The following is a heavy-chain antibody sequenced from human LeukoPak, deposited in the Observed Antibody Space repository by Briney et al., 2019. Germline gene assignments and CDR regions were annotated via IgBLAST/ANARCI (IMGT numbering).Heavy chain of an antibody. J-gene: IGHJ4*01. Sequence: SPKLSCKASGVTSTSYYMHRERHAPGQRLERIEIINPSGGSTRYAQKLQGRVTMTRDTSTSTVYMELSSLRSADSAVCYCASGVGISVVRGTFDYLGPGNLVPVYS. CDR1: GVTSTSYY. D-gene: IGHD3-10*01. CDR3: ASGVGISVVRGTFDY. V-gene: IGHV1-46*01. CDR2: INPSGGST.